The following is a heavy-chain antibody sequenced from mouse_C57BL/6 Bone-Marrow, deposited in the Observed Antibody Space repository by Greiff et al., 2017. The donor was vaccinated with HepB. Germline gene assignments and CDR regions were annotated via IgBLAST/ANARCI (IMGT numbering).Heavy chain of an antibody. D-gene: IGHD2-2*01. Sequence: QVQLQQPGAELAKPGASVKLSCKASGYTFTSYWMHWVKQRPGRGLEWIGRIDPNSGGTKYNEKFKTKATLTVAKPSSTAYMQLSSLTSEDSAVYDCARSEYGYDWYFDVWGTGTTVTVSS. CDR1: GYTFTSYW. V-gene: IGHV1-72*01. CDR2: IDPNSGGT. J-gene: IGHJ1*03. CDR3: ARSEYGYDWYFDV.